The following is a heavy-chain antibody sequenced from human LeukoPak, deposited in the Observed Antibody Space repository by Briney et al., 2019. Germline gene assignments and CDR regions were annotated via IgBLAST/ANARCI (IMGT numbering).Heavy chain of an antibody. V-gene: IGHV4-39*01. CDR2: IYYSGST. Sequence: PSETLSLTCTVSGGSISSSSYYWGWIRQPPGKGLEWIGSIYYSGSTYYNPSLKSRVTISVDTSKNQFSLKLSSVTAADTAVYFCARPPENTYTYTLDYWSQGTLVTVSS. CDR3: ARPPENTYTYTLDY. CDR1: GGSISSSSYY. D-gene: IGHD3-16*01. J-gene: IGHJ4*02.